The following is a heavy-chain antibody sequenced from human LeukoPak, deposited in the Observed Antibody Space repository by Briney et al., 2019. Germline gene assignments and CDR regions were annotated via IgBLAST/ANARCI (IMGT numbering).Heavy chain of an antibody. CDR3: ARGPRAYCGGDCYTDY. J-gene: IGHJ4*02. V-gene: IGHV3-48*01. D-gene: IGHD2-21*02. Sequence: GGSLRLSCAASGFTFSSYSMNWVRQAPGKGLEWVSYISASTTTIYYADSVKGRFTISRDSAKNSLYLQMNSLRAEDTAVYYCARGPRAYCGGDCYTDYWGQGTLVTVSS. CDR1: GFTFSSYS. CDR2: ISASTTTI.